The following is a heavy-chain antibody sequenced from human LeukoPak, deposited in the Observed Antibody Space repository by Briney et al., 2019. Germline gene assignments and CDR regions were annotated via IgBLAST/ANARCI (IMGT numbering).Heavy chain of an antibody. CDR1: GVSVNTNKYY. V-gene: IGHV4-39*07. CDR3: ARCGARGHYQIPPDAYDL. J-gene: IGHJ3*01. Sequence: PSETLSLTCSVIGVSVNTNKYYWGWIRQPPGKGLEWIGYIFYSGNNYYIPSLESRATISIDTSKNQFSLELKSVTAADTALYYCARCGARGHYQIPPDAYDLWGRGTMVSVSS. D-gene: IGHD2-2*01. CDR2: IFYSGNN.